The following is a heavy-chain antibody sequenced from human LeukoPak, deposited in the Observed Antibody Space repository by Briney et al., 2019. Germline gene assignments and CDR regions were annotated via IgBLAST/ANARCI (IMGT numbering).Heavy chain of an antibody. CDR2: INPNSGGT. CDR1: GYTFTGYY. V-gene: IGHV1-2*06. CDR3: ARDLYGDYFMGY. D-gene: IGHD4-17*01. Sequence: ASVEVSCKASGYTFTGYYMHWVRQAPGQGLEWMGRINPNSGGTNYAQKFQGRVTMTRDTSISTAYMELSRLRSDDTAVYYCARDLYGDYFMGYWGQGTLVTVSS. J-gene: IGHJ4*02.